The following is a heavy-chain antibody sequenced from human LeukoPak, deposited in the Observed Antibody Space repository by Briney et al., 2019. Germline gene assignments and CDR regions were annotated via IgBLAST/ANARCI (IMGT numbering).Heavy chain of an antibody. D-gene: IGHD2-15*01. CDR2: IYHSGST. J-gene: IGHJ5*02. V-gene: IGHV4-30-2*01. Sequence: SETLSLTCAVSGGSISSGGYSWSWLRQPPGRGLEWIGYIYHSGSTYYNPSLKSRVTISVDRSKNQFSLNLSSVTAADTAVYYCAREGYCSGGSCDNWFDPWGRGTLVTVSS. CDR1: GGSISSGGYS. CDR3: AREGYCSGGSCDNWFDP.